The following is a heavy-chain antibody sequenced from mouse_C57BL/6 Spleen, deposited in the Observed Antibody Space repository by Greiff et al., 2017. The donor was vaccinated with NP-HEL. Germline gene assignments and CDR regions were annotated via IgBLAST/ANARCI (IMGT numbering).Heavy chain of an antibody. J-gene: IGHJ4*01. CDR1: GYTFTSYG. Sequence: VQLQQSGPELVKPGASVKLSCKASGYTFTSYGINWVKQRPGQGLEWIGWILPGGGSTNYNEKFKGKATFTADTSSSTAYMQLHSLTTEDAAVYCCARRGSDYAMDYWGQGTSVTVSS. V-gene: IGHV1-85*01. CDR3: ARRGSDYAMDY. CDR2: ILPGGGST.